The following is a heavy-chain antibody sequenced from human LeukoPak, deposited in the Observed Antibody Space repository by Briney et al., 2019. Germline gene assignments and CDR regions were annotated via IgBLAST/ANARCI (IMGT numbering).Heavy chain of an antibody. CDR1: GGSISSYY. V-gene: IGHV4-4*07. J-gene: IGHJ5*02. CDR3: ARDLVVVAAYNWFDP. D-gene: IGHD2-15*01. Sequence: PSETLSLTCTVSGGSISSYYWSWIRQPAGKGLEWIGRIYTSGSTNYNPSLKSRVTMSVDTSKNQFSLKLSSVTAADTAVYYCARDLVVVAAYNWFDPWGQGTLATVSS. CDR2: IYTSGST.